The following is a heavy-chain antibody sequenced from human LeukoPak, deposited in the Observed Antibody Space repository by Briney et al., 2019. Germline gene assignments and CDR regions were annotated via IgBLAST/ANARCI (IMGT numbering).Heavy chain of an antibody. CDR3: ARDGAYCSSTSCYGEGFNY. CDR2: IIPIFGTA. J-gene: IGHJ4*02. D-gene: IGHD2-2*01. CDR1: GGTFSSYA. Sequence: ASVKVSCKASGGTFSSYAISWVRQAPGQGLEWMGGIIPIFGTANYAQKFQGRVTITADESTSTAYMELSSLRSEDTAVYYCARDGAYCSSTSCYGEGFNYWGQGTLVTVSS. V-gene: IGHV1-69*13.